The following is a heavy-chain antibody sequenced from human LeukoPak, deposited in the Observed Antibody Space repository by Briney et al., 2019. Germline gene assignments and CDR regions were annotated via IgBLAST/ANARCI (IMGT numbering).Heavy chain of an antibody. V-gene: IGHV1-69*13. Sequence: GASVKVSCKASGGTFSSYAISWVRQAPGQGLEWMGGIIPIFGTANYAQKFQGRVTITADESTSTAYMELSSLRSEDTAVYYCARDHAMVRGVILWFDPWGQGTLVTVSS. CDR1: GGTFSSYA. CDR2: IIPIFGTA. D-gene: IGHD3-10*01. J-gene: IGHJ5*02. CDR3: ARDHAMVRGVILWFDP.